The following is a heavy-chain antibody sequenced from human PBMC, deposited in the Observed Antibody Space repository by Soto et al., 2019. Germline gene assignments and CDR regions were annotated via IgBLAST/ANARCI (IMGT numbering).Heavy chain of an antibody. J-gene: IGHJ3*02. CDR1: GFTFSNAW. Sequence: EVQLVESGGGLVKPGGSLRLSCAASGFTFSNAWMSWVRQAPGKGLEWVGRIKSKTDGGTTDYAAPVKVRFTISRDDSKNTLYLQMNSLTTYDTAVYYCTTVTCRSYLPDAFDIWGQGTMVTVSS. CDR3: TTVTCRSYLPDAFDI. D-gene: IGHD1-26*01. V-gene: IGHV3-15*01. CDR2: IKSKTDGGTT.